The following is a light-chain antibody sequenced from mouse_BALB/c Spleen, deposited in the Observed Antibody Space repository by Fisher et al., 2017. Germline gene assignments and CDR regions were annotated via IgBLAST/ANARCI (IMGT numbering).Light chain of an antibody. Sequence: IVMTQSTAILSASPGEKVTMTCRASSSVSYMHWFQQKPGTSPKLWIYSTSNLASGVPARFSGSGSGTSYSLTISRVEAEDAATYYCQQWSSNPLTFGAGTKLELK. CDR3: QQWSSNPLT. V-gene: IGKV4-72*01. CDR2: STS. J-gene: IGKJ5*01. CDR1: SSVSY.